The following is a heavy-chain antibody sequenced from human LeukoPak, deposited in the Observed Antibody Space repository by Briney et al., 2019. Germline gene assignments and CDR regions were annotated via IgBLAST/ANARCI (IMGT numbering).Heavy chain of an antibody. CDR2: IRYDGSNK. V-gene: IGHV3-30*02. J-gene: IGHJ5*02. CDR3: AKDFRIAVAGTLSEHWFDP. Sequence: GGSLRLSCAASGFTFSSYGMHWVRQAPGKGLEWVAFIRYDGSNKYYADSVKGRFTISRDNSKNTLYLQMNSLRPEDTALYYCAKDFRIAVAGTLSEHWFDPWGQGTLVTVSS. D-gene: IGHD6-19*01. CDR1: GFTFSSYG.